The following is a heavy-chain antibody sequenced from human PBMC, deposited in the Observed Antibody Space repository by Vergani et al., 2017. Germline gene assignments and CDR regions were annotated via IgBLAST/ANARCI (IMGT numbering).Heavy chain of an antibody. D-gene: IGHD2-15*01. Sequence: QVQLVQSGAEVKKPGASVKVSCKASGYTFTGYGISWVRQAPGQGLEWMGGIIPIFGTANYAQKFQGRVTITADESTSTAYMELSSLRSEDTAVYYCASSGYLGWFDPWGQGTLVTVSS. CDR1: GYTFTGYG. CDR2: IIPIFGTA. V-gene: IGHV1-69*13. CDR3: ASSGYLGWFDP. J-gene: IGHJ5*02.